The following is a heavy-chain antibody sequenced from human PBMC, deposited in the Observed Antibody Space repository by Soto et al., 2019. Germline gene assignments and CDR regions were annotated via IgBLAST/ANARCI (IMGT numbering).Heavy chain of an antibody. V-gene: IGHV4-59*01. CDR3: ARVSCSGGSCYSEYYYYYMDV. CDR2: IYYSGST. CDR1: GGSXSSYY. D-gene: IGHD2-15*01. J-gene: IGHJ6*03. Sequence: SETLSLTCTVSGGSXSSYYWSWIRQPPGKGLEWIGYIYYSGSTNYNPSLKSRVTISVDTSKNQFSLKLSSVTAADTAVYYCARVSCSGGSCYSEYYYYYMDVWGKGTTVTVSS.